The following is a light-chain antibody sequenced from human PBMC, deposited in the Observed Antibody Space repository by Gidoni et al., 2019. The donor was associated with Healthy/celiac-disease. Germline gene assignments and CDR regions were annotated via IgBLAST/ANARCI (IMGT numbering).Light chain of an antibody. V-gene: IGKV1-9*01. CDR2: AAS. CDR1: QGISSY. Sequence: DLQLTQPPSFLSASVGDSVTITCRPSQGISSYLAWYQQKPGKAPKLLIYAASTLQSGVPSRFSGSGSGTEFTLTISSLQPEDFATYYCQQLNSYQYTFGQGTKLEIK. CDR3: QQLNSYQYT. J-gene: IGKJ2*01.